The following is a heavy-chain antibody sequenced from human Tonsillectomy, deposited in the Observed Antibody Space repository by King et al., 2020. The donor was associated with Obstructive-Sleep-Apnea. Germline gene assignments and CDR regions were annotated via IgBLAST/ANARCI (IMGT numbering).Heavy chain of an antibody. D-gene: IGHD3-10*01. J-gene: IGHJ4*02. CDR1: GFTFSNYA. V-gene: IGHV3-23*04. Sequence: VQLVESGGGLVQPGGSRRLSCAASGFTFSNYAMNWVRQAPGKGLEWVSAISGSGGSTYYADPVKGRFSISRDNSKNTLYLQMNSLRAEDTAVYYCAKDESSYYASGSYGYDYWGQGTLVTVSS. CDR2: ISGSGGST. CDR3: AKDESSYYASGSYGYDY.